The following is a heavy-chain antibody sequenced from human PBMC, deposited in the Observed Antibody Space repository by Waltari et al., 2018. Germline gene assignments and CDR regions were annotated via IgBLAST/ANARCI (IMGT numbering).Heavy chain of an antibody. Sequence: QVQLQESGPGLVKPSEPLSLTCPVSGGSISRYYWPWIRQPPGKGLEWIGYIYYSGSTNYNPSLKSRVTISVDTSKNQFSLKLSSVTAADTAVYYCARTSLNYGDPDYWGQGTLVTVSS. CDR2: IYYSGST. D-gene: IGHD4-17*01. V-gene: IGHV4-59*01. J-gene: IGHJ4*02. CDR3: ARTSLNYGDPDY. CDR1: GGSISRYY.